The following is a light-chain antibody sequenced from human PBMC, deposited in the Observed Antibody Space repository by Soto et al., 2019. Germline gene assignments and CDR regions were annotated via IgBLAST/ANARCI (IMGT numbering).Light chain of an antibody. V-gene: IGKV3-20*01. CDR2: DAS. Sequence: EIVLTQSPGTLSLSPGERATLSCRASQSVYSSNLAWYQQKPGQAPRLLIYDASRRATGIPDRFSGSGSGTYFTLTVSRLEPEDFAVYYCQRYGGSPPWTFGQGTKVEIK. CDR1: QSVYSSN. CDR3: QRYGGSPPWT. J-gene: IGKJ1*01.